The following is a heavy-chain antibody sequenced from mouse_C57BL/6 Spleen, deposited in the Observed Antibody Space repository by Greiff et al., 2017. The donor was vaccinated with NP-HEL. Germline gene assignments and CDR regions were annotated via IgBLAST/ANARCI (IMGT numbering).Heavy chain of an antibody. CDR2: IYPGDGDT. V-gene: IGHV1-80*01. D-gene: IGHD1-1*01. CDR3: ARITTVVEGYFEG. CDR1: GYAFSSYW. Sequence: QVHVKQSGAELVKPGASVKISCKASGYAFSSYWMNWVKQRPGKGLEWIGQIYPGDGDTNYNGKFKGKATLTADKSSSTAYMQLSSLTSEDSAVYFCARITTVVEGYFEGWGTGTTVT. J-gene: IGHJ1*03.